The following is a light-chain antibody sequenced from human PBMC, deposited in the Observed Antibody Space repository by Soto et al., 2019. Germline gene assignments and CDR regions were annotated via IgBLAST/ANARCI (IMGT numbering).Light chain of an antibody. CDR1: QTVTNIF. CDR2: DTS. Sequence: EIVGTQSPCTLSVSPGETVTLSCRAIQTVTNIFLDWYQQKPGQAPRHLIYDTSIRATGIPDRFSVSGSGTDFSLTISGLEPEDFAVYYCHQSESSWTFGQRTKVEIK. CDR3: HQSESSWT. J-gene: IGKJ1*01. V-gene: IGKV3-20*01.